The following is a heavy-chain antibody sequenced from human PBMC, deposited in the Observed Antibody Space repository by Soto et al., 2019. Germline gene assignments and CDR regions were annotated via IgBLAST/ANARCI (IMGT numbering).Heavy chain of an antibody. D-gene: IGHD3-16*01. J-gene: IGHJ6*02. CDR2: IYHSGST. CDR3: ARESRGGATPYYYYGMDV. V-gene: IGHV4-38-2*02. Sequence: SETLSLPCAVSGYSISSGYYWGWIRQPPGKGLEWIGSIYHSGSTYYNPSLKSRVTISVDTSTNQFSLTLSAVTAADTAVYYCARESRGGATPYYYYGMDVWGQGTTVTVSS. CDR1: GYSISSGYY.